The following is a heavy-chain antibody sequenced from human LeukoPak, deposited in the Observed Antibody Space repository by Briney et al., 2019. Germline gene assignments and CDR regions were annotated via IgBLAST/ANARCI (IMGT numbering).Heavy chain of an antibody. CDR2: IAPSDSYT. CDR3: ARRPRYNWNPIS. V-gene: IGHV5-10-1*01. Sequence: GESLKISCKVSGYSFPSYWITWVRQVPGKGLEWMGRIAPSDSYTNYNPSFEGHVTMSVEKSITTVYLQWSSLKASDTAMYYCARRPRYNWNPISWGQGTLVTVSS. J-gene: IGHJ5*02. D-gene: IGHD1-20*01. CDR1: GYSFPSYW.